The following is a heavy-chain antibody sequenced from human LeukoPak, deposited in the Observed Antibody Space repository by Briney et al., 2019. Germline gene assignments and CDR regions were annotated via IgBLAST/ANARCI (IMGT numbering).Heavy chain of an antibody. J-gene: IGHJ4*02. D-gene: IGHD5-12*01. CDR3: AKDPQRRATPNYFDY. CDR2: ISYDGSNK. V-gene: IGHV3-30*18. CDR1: GFTFSSYG. Sequence: GRSLRLSCAASGFTFSSYGMHWVRQAPGKGLEWVAVISYDGSNKYYADSVKGRFTISRDNSKNTLYLQMNSLRAEDTAVYYCAKDPQRRATPNYFDYWGQGTLVTVSS.